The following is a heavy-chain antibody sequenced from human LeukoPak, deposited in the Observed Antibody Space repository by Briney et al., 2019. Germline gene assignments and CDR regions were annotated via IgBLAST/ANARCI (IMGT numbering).Heavy chain of an antibody. CDR1: GFTLSSDW. CDR3: ARGRYSSRSGGYYFDI. CDR2: IKKDGIEK. V-gene: IGHV3-7*01. D-gene: IGHD2-2*01. J-gene: IGHJ4*02. Sequence: PGGSLRLSCVVFGFTLSSDWMSWVRQAPGKGLEWVANIKKDGIEKYYVESVKGRFTISRDNAKNSLYLQMNSLRAEDTAVYYCARGRYSSRSGGYYFDIWGQGTLVTVSS.